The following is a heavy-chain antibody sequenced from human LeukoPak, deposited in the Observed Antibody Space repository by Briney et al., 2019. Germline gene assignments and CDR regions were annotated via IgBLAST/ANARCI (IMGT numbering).Heavy chain of an antibody. CDR1: GFTFNTYS. Sequence: GGSLRLSCAASGFTFNTYSMNWVRQAPGKGLEWVSYISGGSVTIYYADSVKGRFTITRDNAENSLFLQMNSLRDEDTAVYYCARGLAFDLWGQGTVVTVSS. J-gene: IGHJ3*01. CDR2: ISGGSVTI. D-gene: IGHD3-16*01. CDR3: ARGLAFDL. V-gene: IGHV3-48*02.